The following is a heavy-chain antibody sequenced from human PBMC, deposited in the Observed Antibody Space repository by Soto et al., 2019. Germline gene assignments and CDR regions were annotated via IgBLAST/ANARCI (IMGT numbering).Heavy chain of an antibody. CDR2: INAGNGNT. V-gene: IGHV1-3*01. Sequence: ASVKVSCKASGYTFTSYAMYWVRQAPGQRLEWMGWINAGNGNTKYSQKLQGRVTITRDTSASTAYMELSSLRSEDTAVYYCARGSWFYSYGMDVWGQGTPVTVSS. CDR3: ARGSWFYSYGMDV. D-gene: IGHD1-26*01. J-gene: IGHJ6*02. CDR1: GYTFTSYA.